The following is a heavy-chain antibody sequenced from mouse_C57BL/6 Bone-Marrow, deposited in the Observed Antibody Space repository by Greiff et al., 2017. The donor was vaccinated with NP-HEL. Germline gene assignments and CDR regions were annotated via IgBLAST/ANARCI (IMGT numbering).Heavy chain of an antibody. CDR3: TRRGGSSYAAMDY. Sequence: VQLQQSGAELVRPGASVTLSCKASGYTFTDYEMHWVKQTPVHGLEWIGAIDPETGGTAYNQKFKGKAILTADKSSSTAYMELRSLTSEDSAVYYWTRRGGSSYAAMDYWGQGTSVTVSS. J-gene: IGHJ4*01. V-gene: IGHV1-15*01. CDR2: IDPETGGT. D-gene: IGHD1-1*01. CDR1: GYTFTDYE.